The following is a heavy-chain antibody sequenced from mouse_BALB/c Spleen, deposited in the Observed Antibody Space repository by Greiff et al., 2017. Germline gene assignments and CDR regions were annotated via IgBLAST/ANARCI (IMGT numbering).Heavy chain of an antibody. CDR3: AKGTGTTVFDY. Sequence: EVKLQESGPGLVKPSQSLSLTCTVTGYSITSDYAWNWIRQFPGNKLEWMGYISYSGSTSYNPSLKSRISITRDTSKNQFFLQLNSVTTEDTATYYCAKGTGTTVFDYWGQGTTLTVSS. CDR2: ISYSGST. J-gene: IGHJ2*01. CDR1: GYSITSDYA. V-gene: IGHV3-2*02. D-gene: IGHD4-1*01.